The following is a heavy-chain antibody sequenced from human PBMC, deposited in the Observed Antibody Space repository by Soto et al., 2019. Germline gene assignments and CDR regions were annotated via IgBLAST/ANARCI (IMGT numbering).Heavy chain of an antibody. Sequence: ASVKVSCKASGYTFTSYGISWVRQAPGQGLELMGWISAYNGNTNYAQKLQGRVTMTTDTSTSTAYMELRSLRSDDTAVYYCARGGGLQYDFWSGYTLYYFDYWGQGTLVTVYS. D-gene: IGHD3-3*01. V-gene: IGHV1-18*01. CDR1: GYTFTSYG. CDR2: ISAYNGNT. CDR3: ARGGGLQYDFWSGYTLYYFDY. J-gene: IGHJ4*02.